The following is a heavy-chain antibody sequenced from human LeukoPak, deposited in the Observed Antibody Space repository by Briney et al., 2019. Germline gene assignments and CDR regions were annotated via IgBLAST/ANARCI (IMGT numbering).Heavy chain of an antibody. J-gene: IGHJ6*03. CDR3: ARDVSDTPWNFYYYYYMDV. Sequence: GGSLRLSCVASGFTFSSYSMNWVRQAPGKGLEWVSSISSSSSYIYYADSVKGRFTFSRDNAKNSLYLQMNSLRAEDTAVYYCARDVSDTPWNFYYYYYMDVWGKGTTVTISS. V-gene: IGHV3-21*01. CDR1: GFTFSSYS. CDR2: ISSSSSYI. D-gene: IGHD1-7*01.